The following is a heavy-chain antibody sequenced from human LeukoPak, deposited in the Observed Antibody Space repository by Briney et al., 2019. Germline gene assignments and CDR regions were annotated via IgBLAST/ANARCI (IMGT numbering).Heavy chain of an antibody. J-gene: IGHJ4*02. V-gene: IGHV3-33*01. D-gene: IGHD5-12*01. CDR1: GFSFSNYG. CDR3: TRDDIVRGSLDY. Sequence: PGGSLRLSCAASGFSFSNYGLHWVRQAPGKGLEWVAVMWSDGTNKYYADSVKGRFTISRDDSKNTLYLQMNSLRAEDTAVHYCTRDDIVRGSLDYWGQGTLVTVSS. CDR2: MWSDGTNK.